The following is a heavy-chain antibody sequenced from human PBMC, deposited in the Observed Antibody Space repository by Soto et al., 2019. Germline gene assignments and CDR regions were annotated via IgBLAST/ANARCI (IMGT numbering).Heavy chain of an antibody. D-gene: IGHD6-13*01. J-gene: IGHJ4*02. CDR1: GDSISGSPYF. CDR2: IFYDGYT. Sequence: QVQLQESGPGLVISSETLSLTCTVSGDSISGSPYFWGWIRQPPGKRLEWIGSIFYDGYTLYTPTLKSRVTISVDTSKNQFSLKLTSVAAADTAIYFCARLQAAVPHYWGQGILVTVSS. CDR3: ARLQAAVPHY. V-gene: IGHV4-39*01.